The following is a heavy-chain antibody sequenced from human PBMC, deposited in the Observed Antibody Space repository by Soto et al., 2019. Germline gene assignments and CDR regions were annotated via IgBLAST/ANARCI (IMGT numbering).Heavy chain of an antibody. CDR2: ISSSSSYI. D-gene: IGHD2-8*01. CDR1: GFTFSSYS. J-gene: IGHJ4*02. Sequence: GGSLRLSCAASGFTFSSYSMNWVRQAPGKGLEWVSSISSSSSYIYYADSVKGRFTISRDNAKNSLYLQMNSLRAEDTAVYYCARGLGVLMVYASYYFDYWGQGTLVTVSS. V-gene: IGHV3-21*01. CDR3: ARGLGVLMVYASYYFDY.